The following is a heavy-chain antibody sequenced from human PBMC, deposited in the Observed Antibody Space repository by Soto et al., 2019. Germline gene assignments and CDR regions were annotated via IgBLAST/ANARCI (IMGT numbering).Heavy chain of an antibody. CDR2: IYYSGST. D-gene: IGHD3-16*01. CDR1: GGSISSGGYY. CDR3: AREQCYAFFGVLIGLTVDY. Sequence: SETLSLTCTVSGGSISSGGYYWSWIRQRPGKGLEWIGYIYYSGSTYYNPSLKSRVTISADTSKNQFSLNLSSVTAADTAMYYCAREQCYAFFGVLIGLTVDYWAQGNQVTVSS. V-gene: IGHV4-31*03. J-gene: IGHJ4*02.